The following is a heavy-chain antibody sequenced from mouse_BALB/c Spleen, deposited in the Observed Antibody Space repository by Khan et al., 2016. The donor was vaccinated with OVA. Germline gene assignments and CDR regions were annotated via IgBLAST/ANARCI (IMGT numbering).Heavy chain of an antibody. Sequence: VQLKESGAELVKPGASVKLSCTASGFNIKDTYMHWVKQRPEQGLEWIGRIDPANGNTKCDPKFQGKATITADTSSNPAYLQLSSLTSEDTAVYYCVRDYWDVFAYWGQGTLVTVSA. CDR2: IDPANGNT. D-gene: IGHD4-1*01. V-gene: IGHV14-3*02. J-gene: IGHJ3*01. CDR1: GFNIKDTY. CDR3: VRDYWDVFAY.